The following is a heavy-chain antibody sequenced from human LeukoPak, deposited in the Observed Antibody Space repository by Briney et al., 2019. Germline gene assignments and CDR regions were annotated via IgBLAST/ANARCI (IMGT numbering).Heavy chain of an antibody. D-gene: IGHD2-8*01. CDR1: GGTFISYA. CDR3: ARDSEYCTNGVCYRWFDH. V-gene: IGHV1-69*13. CDR2: IIPIFGTA. Sequence: SVKVSCKASGGTFISYAISWVRQAPGQGVEWMGGIIPIFGTANYAQKFQGRVTITADESTSTAYMELSSLRSEDTAVYYCARDSEYCTNGVCYRWFDHWGQGTLVTVSS. J-gene: IGHJ5*02.